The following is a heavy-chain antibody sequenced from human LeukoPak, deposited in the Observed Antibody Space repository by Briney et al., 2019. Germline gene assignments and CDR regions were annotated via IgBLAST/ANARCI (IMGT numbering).Heavy chain of an antibody. J-gene: IGHJ3*02. Sequence: SQTPSLTCTVSGGSISSYYWSWIRQPPGKGLEWIGYIYYSGSTNYNPSLKSRVTISVDTSKNQFSLKLSSVTAADTAVYYCARDSRFPDAFDIWGQGTMVTVSS. CDR1: GGSISSYY. CDR2: IYYSGST. D-gene: IGHD3-3*01. V-gene: IGHV4-59*01. CDR3: ARDSRFPDAFDI.